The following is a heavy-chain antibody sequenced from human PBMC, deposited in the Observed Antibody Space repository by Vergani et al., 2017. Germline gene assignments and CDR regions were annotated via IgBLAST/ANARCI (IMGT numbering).Heavy chain of an antibody. CDR2: ISYDGSNK. V-gene: IGHV3-30*18. J-gene: IGHJ4*02. Sequence: QVQLVESGGGVVQPGRSLRLSCAASGFTFSSYGMHWVRQAPGKGLEWVAVISYDGSNKYYADSVKGRFTISRDNSKNTLYLQMNSLRAEDTAVYYCAKALRDSGRQXGDCWGQGTLVTVSS. D-gene: IGHD3-10*01. CDR1: GFTFSSYG. CDR3: AKALRDSGRQXGDC.